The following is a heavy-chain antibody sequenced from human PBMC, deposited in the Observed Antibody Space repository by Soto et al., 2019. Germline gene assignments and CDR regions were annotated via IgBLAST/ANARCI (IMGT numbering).Heavy chain of an antibody. CDR2: IYYSGST. V-gene: IGHV4-59*01. J-gene: IGHJ4*02. D-gene: IGHD3-16*02. Sequence: SETLRHTCTVAGGSIISYDWSWIRQPPGKGLEWIGYIYYSGSTNYNPSLKSRVTISVDTSKNQFSLKLSSVTAADTAVYYCARFIPNFPLDYWGQGTLVTSPQ. CDR3: ARFIPNFPLDY. CDR1: GGSIISYD.